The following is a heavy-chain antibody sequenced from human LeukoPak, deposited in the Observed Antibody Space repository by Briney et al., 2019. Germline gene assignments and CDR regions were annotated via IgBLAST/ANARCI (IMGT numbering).Heavy chain of an antibody. V-gene: IGHV4-34*01. CDR2: INHSGST. CDR1: GGSFSGYY. D-gene: IGHD3-3*01. Sequence: SETLSLTCAVYGGSFSGYYWSWIRQPPGKGLEWIGEINHSGSTNYNPSLKSRVTISVDTSKNQFSLKLSSVTAADTAVYYCARDRTYYDFWSGYTPLGEPFDYWGQGTLVTVSS. CDR3: ARDRTYYDFWSGYTPLGEPFDY. J-gene: IGHJ4*02.